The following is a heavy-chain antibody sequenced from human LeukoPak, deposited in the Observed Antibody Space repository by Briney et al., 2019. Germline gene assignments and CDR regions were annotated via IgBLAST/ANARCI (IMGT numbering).Heavy chain of an antibody. D-gene: IGHD3-3*01. CDR3: AGVLILEWLITDY. J-gene: IGHJ4*02. CDR2: IYYSGST. Sequence: SETLSLTCTVSGGSISSSSYYWGWIRQPPGKGLEWIGSIYYSGSTYYNPSLKSRVTISVDTSKNQFSLKLSSVTAADTAVYYCAGVLILEWLITDYWGQGTLVTVSS. CDR1: GGSISSSSYY. V-gene: IGHV4-39*07.